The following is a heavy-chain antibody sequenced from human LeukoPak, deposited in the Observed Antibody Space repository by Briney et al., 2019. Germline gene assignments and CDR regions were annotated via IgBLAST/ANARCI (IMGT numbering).Heavy chain of an antibody. CDR3: TRGRHGEGPDS. Sequence: SGPTLVNPSETLSLTCTVSGDSLTNNYWGWIRQPAGKGLEWIGRIYANGEINYNPSLNNRATLSLDTSKNQFSLKVRTVTAADTAVYYWTRGRHGEGPDSWGQGTVVTVSS. D-gene: IGHD1-1*01. CDR1: GDSLTNNY. CDR2: IYANGEI. J-gene: IGHJ4*02. V-gene: IGHV4-4*07.